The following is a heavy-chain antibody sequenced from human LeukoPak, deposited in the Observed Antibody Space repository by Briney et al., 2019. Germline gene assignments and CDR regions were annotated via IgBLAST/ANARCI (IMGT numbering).Heavy chain of an antibody. V-gene: IGHV3-9*01. J-gene: IGHJ3*02. CDR2: ISWNSGSI. D-gene: IGHD3-22*01. CDR3: ARDPYFTMIVVTDAFDI. Sequence: PGGSLRLSCAASGFTFDDYAMHWVRQAPGKGLEWVSGISWNSGSIGYADSVKGRFTISRDNAKNTLYLQMNSLRAEDTAVYYCARDPYFTMIVVTDAFDIWGQGTMITVSS. CDR1: GFTFDDYA.